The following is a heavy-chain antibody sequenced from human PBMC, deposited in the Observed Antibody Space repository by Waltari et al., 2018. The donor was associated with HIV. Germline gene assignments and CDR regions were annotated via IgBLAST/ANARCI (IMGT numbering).Heavy chain of an antibody. CDR3: VTSRPGAVFGDF. D-gene: IGHD3-3*01. J-gene: IGHJ4*02. Sequence: QAQLVQSGAEVRKPGASVKVSCQASGYNFASFDINWVRRATGQGLEWMGWMSINSGNAGYGQRFKGRLTLTRDTSIDMAYMELNSLTPQDTAVYYCVTSRPGAVFGDFWGQGTPVTVSS. CDR2: MSINSGNA. V-gene: IGHV1-8*01. CDR1: GYNFASFD.